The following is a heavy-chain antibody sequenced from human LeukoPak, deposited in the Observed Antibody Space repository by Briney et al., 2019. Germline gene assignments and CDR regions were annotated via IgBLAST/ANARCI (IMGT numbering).Heavy chain of an antibody. Sequence: ASVKVSCTVSGYTLTELSMHWARQAPGKGLEWMGGFDPEDGETIYAQKFQGRVTMTEDTSTDTAYMELSSLRSEDTAVYYCARHIAVAGPGYFDLWGRGTLVTVSS. CDR1: GYTLTELS. V-gene: IGHV1-24*01. CDR2: FDPEDGET. J-gene: IGHJ2*01. D-gene: IGHD6-19*01. CDR3: ARHIAVAGPGYFDL.